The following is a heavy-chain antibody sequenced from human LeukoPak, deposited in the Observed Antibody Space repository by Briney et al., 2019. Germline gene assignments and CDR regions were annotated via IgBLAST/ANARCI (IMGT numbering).Heavy chain of an antibody. CDR2: IYYSGST. V-gene: IGHV4-30-4*01. CDR1: GDSISSGDYY. D-gene: IGHD4-17*01. Sequence: SETLSLTCTVSGDSISSGDYYWSWIRQPPGKGLEWIVYIYYSGSTYYDPSLKSRVSILVDTSKNQFSLKLSSVTAADTAVYFCARVLRYGEGYYYYYGMDVWGQGTTVTVSS. J-gene: IGHJ6*02. CDR3: ARVLRYGEGYYYYYGMDV.